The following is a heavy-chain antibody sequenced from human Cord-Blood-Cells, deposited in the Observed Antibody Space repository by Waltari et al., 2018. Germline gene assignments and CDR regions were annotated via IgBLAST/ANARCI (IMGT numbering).Heavy chain of an antibody. V-gene: IGHV3-7*01. Sequence: EVQLVESGGGLVQPGGSLSLSCAASGFTFSSYWISWVRQAPGKGLEWVANIKQDGSEKYYVDSVKGRFTISRDNAKNSLYLQMNSLRAEDTAVYYCARDEGLGDFDYWGQGTLVTVSS. CDR3: ARDEGLGDFDY. D-gene: IGHD3-16*01. CDR2: IKQDGSEK. CDR1: GFTFSSYW. J-gene: IGHJ4*02.